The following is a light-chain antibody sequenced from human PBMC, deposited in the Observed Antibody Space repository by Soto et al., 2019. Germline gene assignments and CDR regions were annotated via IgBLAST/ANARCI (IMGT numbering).Light chain of an antibody. CDR1: QSVTSNH. CDR3: QQYGSSPWT. V-gene: IGKV3-20*01. Sequence: EIVLTQSPGTLSLSPGDRASLSCRASQSVTSNHLTWYQQKPGQAPRLLIYDASRRATGIPDRFSGSGSGTDFALTISRLEPEDSAVYYCQQYGSSPWTFGQGTRVEIK. J-gene: IGKJ1*01. CDR2: DAS.